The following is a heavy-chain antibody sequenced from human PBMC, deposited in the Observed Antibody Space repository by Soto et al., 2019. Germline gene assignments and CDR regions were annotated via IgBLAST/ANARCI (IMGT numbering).Heavy chain of an antibody. CDR2: ITSNGDNT. D-gene: IGHD2-2*01. V-gene: IGHV3-64D*06. CDR1: GFTFSNFA. J-gene: IGHJ4*02. CDR3: VKGNQLLRYYFEY. Sequence: GVSLRLSCSASGFTFSNFAMHWVRPAPGKGLEYVSGITSNGDNTYHADSVQGRFTISRDNSKSTLYLQMTSLRVEDTAVYYCVKGNQLLRYYFEYWGRGALVTVSS.